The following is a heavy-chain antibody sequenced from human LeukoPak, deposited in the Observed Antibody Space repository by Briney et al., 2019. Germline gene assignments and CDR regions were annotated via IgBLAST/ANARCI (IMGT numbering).Heavy chain of an antibody. CDR1: GFTFSSYW. Sequence: GSLRLSCAASGFTFSSYWMTWVRQAPGKGLEWVANIKQDGSEKSYVDSVKGRFTISRDNVKKSLYLQMNSLRAEDTAVYFCARGKYYYASGSDPLFDYWGQGTLVTVSS. J-gene: IGHJ4*02. CDR3: ARGKYYYASGSDPLFDY. CDR2: IKQDGSEK. D-gene: IGHD3-10*01. V-gene: IGHV3-7*03.